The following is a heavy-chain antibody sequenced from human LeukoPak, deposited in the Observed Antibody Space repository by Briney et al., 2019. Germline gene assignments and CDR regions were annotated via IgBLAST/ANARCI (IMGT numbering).Heavy chain of an antibody. CDR1: GFTFSSYA. Sequence: GGSLRLSCAASGFTFSSYAMSWVRQAPGKGLEWVSAISGSGGSTYYADSVKGRFTISRDSSKNTLYLQMNSLRAEDTAVYYCAKEPYDSSGYYYVNWGQGTLVTVSS. D-gene: IGHD3-22*01. J-gene: IGHJ4*02. CDR3: AKEPYDSSGYYYVN. V-gene: IGHV3-23*01. CDR2: ISGSGGST.